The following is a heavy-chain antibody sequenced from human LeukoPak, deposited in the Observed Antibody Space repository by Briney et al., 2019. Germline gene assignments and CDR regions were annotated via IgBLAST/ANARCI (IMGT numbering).Heavy chain of an antibody. CDR2: ISSSGSTI. J-gene: IGHJ6*03. V-gene: IGHV3-48*03. D-gene: IGHD3-22*01. CDR3: ARVDYDSSGYYYYYYYMDV. Sequence: GGSLRLSCAASGFTFSSYEMNWVRQAPGKGLEWVSYISSSGSTIYYADSVKGRFTISRDNAKNSLYLQMNSLRAEDTAVYYCARVDYDSSGYYYYYYYMDVWGKGTTVTISS. CDR1: GFTFSSYE.